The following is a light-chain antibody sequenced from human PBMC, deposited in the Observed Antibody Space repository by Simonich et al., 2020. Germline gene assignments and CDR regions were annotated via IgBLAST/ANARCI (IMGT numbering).Light chain of an antibody. CDR1: SGSIASNY. CDR3: QSYDSSNHRGV. Sequence: NFMLTQPHSVSESPGKTVTISCTRSSGSIASNYVQWYQQRPGSAPTTVIYEDNQSPSGVPDRVSGSIDSSSNSASLTISGLKTEDEADYYCQSYDSSNHRGVFGGGTKLTVL. CDR2: EDN. V-gene: IGLV6-57*03. J-gene: IGLJ2*01.